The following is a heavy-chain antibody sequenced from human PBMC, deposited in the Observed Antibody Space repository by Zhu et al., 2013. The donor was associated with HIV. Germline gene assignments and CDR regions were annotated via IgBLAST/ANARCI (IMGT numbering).Heavy chain of an antibody. D-gene: IGHD1-26*01. CDR3: AREIVGTTSPFDY. V-gene: IGHV1-2*02. CDR1: GYFFTGNY. J-gene: IGHJ4*02. Sequence: QVQLVQSGAEVKKPGASVKVSCKASGYFFTGNYVHWVRQAPGQGLEWMGWINPNSGDTKYAQMFQGRATMTRDTSISTAYMELKSLTSDDTAIYYCAREIVGTTSPFDYWGQGTPVTISS. CDR2: INPNSGDT.